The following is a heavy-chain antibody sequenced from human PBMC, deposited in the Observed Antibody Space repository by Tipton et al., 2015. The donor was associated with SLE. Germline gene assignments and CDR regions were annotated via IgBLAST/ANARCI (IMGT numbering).Heavy chain of an antibody. Sequence: TLSLTCTVSGDSFSSGSSSWNWVRQPAGKGLEWIGLIYASGNTNYNPSLKSRVTFSVDTSKNQFSLKLDSVTAADTAVYYCARYCSSTSCFSEYYFDSWGPGALVTVSS. V-gene: IGHV4-61*02. CDR3: ARYCSSTSCFSEYYFDS. J-gene: IGHJ4*02. D-gene: IGHD2-2*01. CDR1: GDSFSSGSSS. CDR2: IYASGNT.